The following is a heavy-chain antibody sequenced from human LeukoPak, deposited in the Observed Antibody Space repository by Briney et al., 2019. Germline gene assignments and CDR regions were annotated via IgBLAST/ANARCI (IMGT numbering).Heavy chain of an antibody. CDR2: IKQDGSEK. CDR1: GFTISSYW. Sequence: PGGSLRLSCAGSGFTISSYWMSWVRQAPGKGLEWVANIKQDGSEKYYVDSVKGRFTFSRDNDKNSLYLQMNSLRVEDTAVYYCARDWFVAVPGATDRFDYWGQGTLVTVSS. J-gene: IGHJ4*02. D-gene: IGHD2-2*01. CDR3: ARDWFVAVPGATDRFDY. V-gene: IGHV3-7*04.